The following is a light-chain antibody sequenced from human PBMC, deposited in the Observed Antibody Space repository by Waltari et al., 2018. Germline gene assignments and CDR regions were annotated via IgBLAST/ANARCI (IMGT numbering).Light chain of an antibody. Sequence: DIVMTQSPDSLAVSLGERATINCKSSQSVLSSANSKTCIVWYQQKPGQPPKQLVNWASTRGSGVPDRFSGSGSGTDFTLTISSLQAEDVAVYYCHHYYIPPLTFGQGTRLEIK. V-gene: IGKV4-1*01. CDR2: WAS. CDR3: HHYYIPPLT. J-gene: IGKJ5*01. CDR1: QSVLSSANSKTC.